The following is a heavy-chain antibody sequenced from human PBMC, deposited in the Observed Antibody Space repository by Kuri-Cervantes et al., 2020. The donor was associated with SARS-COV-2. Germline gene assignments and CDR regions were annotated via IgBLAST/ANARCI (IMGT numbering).Heavy chain of an antibody. CDR2: FNHSGST. CDR3: ARDSASITIFGVVTRYGMDV. Sequence: LRLSCAVYGGSFSGYYWSWIRQPPGEGLEWIGEFNHSGSTNYNPSLKSRVTISVDTSKNQFSLKLISVTAANTAVYYCARDSASITIFGVVTRYGMDVWGQGTTVTVSS. D-gene: IGHD3-3*01. V-gene: IGHV4-34*09. J-gene: IGHJ6*02. CDR1: GGSFSGYY.